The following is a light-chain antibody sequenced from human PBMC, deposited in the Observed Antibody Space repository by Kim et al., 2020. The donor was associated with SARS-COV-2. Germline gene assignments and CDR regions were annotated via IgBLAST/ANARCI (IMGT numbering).Light chain of an antibody. V-gene: IGKV3-11*01. Sequence: PGERATLSCRASQSVGSYLAWYQQRPGQAPRLLIYDASNRATGIPARFSGSGSGTDFTLTINSLEPEDFAVYYCQQRANWPTVTFGGGTKVDIK. CDR1: QSVGSY. J-gene: IGKJ4*01. CDR3: QQRANWPTVT. CDR2: DAS.